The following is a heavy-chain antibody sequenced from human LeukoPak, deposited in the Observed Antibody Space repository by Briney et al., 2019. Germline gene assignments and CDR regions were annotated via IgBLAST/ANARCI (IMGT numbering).Heavy chain of an antibody. V-gene: IGHV4-34*01. Sequence: SETLSLTCAVYGGSFSGYYWSWIRQPPGKGLEWIGEINHSGSTNYNPSLKSRVTISVDTSKNQFSLKLGSVTAADTAVYYCAILNYYGSGSPRSFDYWGQGTLVTVSS. D-gene: IGHD3-10*01. CDR2: INHSGST. CDR1: GGSFSGYY. J-gene: IGHJ4*02. CDR3: AILNYYGSGSPRSFDY.